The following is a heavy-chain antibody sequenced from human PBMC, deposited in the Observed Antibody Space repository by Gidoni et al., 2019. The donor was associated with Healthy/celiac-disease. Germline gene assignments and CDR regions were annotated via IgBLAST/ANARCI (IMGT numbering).Heavy chain of an antibody. D-gene: IGHD1-1*01. V-gene: IGHV1-2*06. CDR3: ARSPGSINWNDEDY. CDR1: GYTFTGYY. J-gene: IGHJ4*02. Sequence: VQLVQSGAEVKTPGASVQVSCKASGYTFTGYYMHWVRQAPGQGLEWMGRIHPNSGGTNYAQKLQGRVTMTRDTSISTAYMELSRLRADDTAVYYCARSPGSINWNDEDYWGQGTLVTVSS. CDR2: IHPNSGGT.